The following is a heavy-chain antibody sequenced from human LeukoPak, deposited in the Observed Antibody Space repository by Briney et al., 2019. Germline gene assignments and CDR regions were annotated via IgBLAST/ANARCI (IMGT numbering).Heavy chain of an antibody. V-gene: IGHV1-2*02. D-gene: IGHD1-26*01. Sequence: GASVKVSCKASGYTFTGHYMHWVRQAPGHGLEGMGWINPNSGGNNYAQKFQGRVTMTRDTSISTAYMELSRLRSDDTAVYYCARDRATGNYYYSSAFDIWGQGTMVTVSS. CDR1: GYTFTGHY. CDR2: INPNSGGN. CDR3: ARDRATGNYYYSSAFDI. J-gene: IGHJ3*02.